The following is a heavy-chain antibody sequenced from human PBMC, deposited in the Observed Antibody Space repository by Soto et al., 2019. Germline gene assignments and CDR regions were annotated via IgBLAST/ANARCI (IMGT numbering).Heavy chain of an antibody. CDR2: ISYDGTNK. CDR1: GFMFSSYA. CDR3: ARDHYYDILTGYNYFDY. D-gene: IGHD3-9*01. J-gene: IGHJ4*02. V-gene: IGHV3-30-3*01. Sequence: GGSLRLSCAASGFMFSSYAMHWVRQAPGKGLEWVAVISYDGTNKYYADSVKGRFTISRDNSKNTLYLQMNSLRAEDTAVYYCARDHYYDILTGYNYFDYWGQGTQVTVSS.